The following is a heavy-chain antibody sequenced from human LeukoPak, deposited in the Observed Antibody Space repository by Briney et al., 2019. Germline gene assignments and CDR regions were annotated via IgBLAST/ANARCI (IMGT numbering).Heavy chain of an antibody. V-gene: IGHV4-59*01. J-gene: IGHJ3*02. D-gene: IGHD3-9*01. CDR3: ARGSGDILTGYYHDAFDI. Sequence: SETLSLTCTVPGGSISSYYWSWIRHPPGNGLDLIWYIYYSGSTNYNPSLKSRVTVSVDTSKNQFSLKLSSVTAADTAVYYCARGSGDILTGYYHDAFDIWGQGTMVTVSS. CDR2: IYYSGST. CDR1: GGSISSYY.